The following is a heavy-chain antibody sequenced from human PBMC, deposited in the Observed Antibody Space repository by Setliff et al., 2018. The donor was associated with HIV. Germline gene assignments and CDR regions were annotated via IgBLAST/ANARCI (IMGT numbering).Heavy chain of an antibody. J-gene: IGHJ6*02. CDR3: ARKQQLRWAWMASSYYYALDV. CDR1: GYSISSGYF. D-gene: IGHD6-13*01. V-gene: IGHV4-38-2*01. CDR2: MHHSGST. Sequence: SETLSLTCVVSGYSISSGYFWGWIRQPPGEGLEWIGNMHHSGSTYYNPSLKSRVTISVDTSKNQFSLKLRSVTAADSAVYYCARKQQLRWAWMASSYYYALDVWGPGTTVTVSS.